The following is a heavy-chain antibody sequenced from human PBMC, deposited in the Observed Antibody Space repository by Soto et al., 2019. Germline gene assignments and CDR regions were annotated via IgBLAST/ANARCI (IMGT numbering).Heavy chain of an antibody. Sequence: QVQLVQSGAEVKKPGASVKVSCKASGYIFTNYYIHWVRQAPGQGLEWMAIINPLPTIGSTNYAKKFQGRGTVTRDTSTSTVYRELSSLTSEDTAIYYCARDLTAAAYWGQGTLVTVSS. CDR1: GYIFTNYY. J-gene: IGHJ4*02. D-gene: IGHD6-13*01. V-gene: IGHV1-46*01. CDR2: INPLPTIGST. CDR3: ARDLTAAAY.